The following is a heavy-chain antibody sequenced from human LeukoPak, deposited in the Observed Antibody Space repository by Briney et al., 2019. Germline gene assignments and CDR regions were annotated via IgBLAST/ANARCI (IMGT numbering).Heavy chain of an antibody. Sequence: GGSLRLSCTASGFIFSNAWMNWVRQAPGKGLEWAGRIKGKPDGGTTDYAAPVKGRFSISRDDSKNTVYLQMNSLKTEDTAVYYCSTGDADSVGFDYWGQGTLVTVSS. CDR2: IKGKPDGGTT. D-gene: IGHD4-23*01. CDR3: STGDADSVGFDY. CDR1: GFIFSNAW. J-gene: IGHJ4*02. V-gene: IGHV3-15*01.